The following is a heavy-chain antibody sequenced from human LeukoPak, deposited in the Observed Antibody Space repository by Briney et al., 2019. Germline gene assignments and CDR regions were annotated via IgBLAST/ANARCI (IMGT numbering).Heavy chain of an antibody. D-gene: IGHD2-21*01. CDR2: ISPDGSTT. CDR3: ARDRWPWANHVVVGWDFQY. J-gene: IGHJ1*01. CDR1: GFTFSRYG. V-gene: IGHV3-74*03. Sequence: GGSLRLSCAVSGFTFSRYGMHWVRQAPGKGLMWVSRISPDGSTTLYADSVKGRFTISRDNAKNSLYLQMNSLRAEDTAVYYCARDRWPWANHVVVGWDFQYLGQGTLVTVSS.